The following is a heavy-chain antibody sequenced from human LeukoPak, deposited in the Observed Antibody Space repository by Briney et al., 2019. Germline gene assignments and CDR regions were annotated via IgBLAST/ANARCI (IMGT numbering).Heavy chain of an antibody. J-gene: IGHJ6*03. CDR1: GYSISSGYY. Sequence: SETLSLTCTVSGYSISSGYYWSWIRQPPGKGLEWIGEINHSGSTNYNPSLKSRVTISVDTSKNQFSLKLSSVTAADTAVYYCARRLPAAYYYYHYYMDVWGKGTTVTISS. CDR2: INHSGST. D-gene: IGHD2-2*01. CDR3: ARRLPAAYYYYHYYMDV. V-gene: IGHV4-38-2*02.